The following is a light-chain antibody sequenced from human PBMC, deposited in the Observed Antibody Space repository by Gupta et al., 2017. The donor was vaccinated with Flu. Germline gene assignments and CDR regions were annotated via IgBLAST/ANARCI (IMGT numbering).Light chain of an antibody. CDR3: NCRDSSRVKWV. V-gene: IGLV3-19*01. CDR1: SIRSYY. CDR2: GKN. Sequence: GQTVRITCKGDSIRSYYGSWYQQKPGQAPELLMYGKNKRPSGIPDRFSGSISGATASLTTTGAQAEDEADYYCNCRDSSRVKWVFGGGTKLTVL. J-gene: IGLJ3*02.